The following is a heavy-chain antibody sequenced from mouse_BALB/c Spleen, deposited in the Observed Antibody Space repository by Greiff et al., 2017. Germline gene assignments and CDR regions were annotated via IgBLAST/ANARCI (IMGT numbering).Heavy chain of an antibody. V-gene: IGHV1S22*01. CDR2: IYPGSGST. CDR3: TTARATGFAY. CDR1: GYTFTSYW. J-gene: IGHJ3*01. D-gene: IGHD3-2*01. Sequence: LKQPGSELVRPGASVKLSCKASGYTFTSYWMHWVKQRPGQGLEWIGNIYPGSGSTNYDEKFKSKATLTVDTSSSTAYMQLSSLTSEDSAVYYCTTARATGFAYWGQGTLVTVSA.